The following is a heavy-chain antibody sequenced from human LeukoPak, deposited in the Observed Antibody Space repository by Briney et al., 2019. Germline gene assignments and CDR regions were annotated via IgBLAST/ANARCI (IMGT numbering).Heavy chain of an antibody. V-gene: IGHV1-2*02. J-gene: IGHJ6*02. CDR3: ARDLGAGTASRYYYYGMDV. Sequence: ASVKVSCKVSGYTLTELSMHWVRQAPGQGLEWMGWINPNSGGTNYAQKFQGRVTMTRDTSISTAYMELSRLRSDDTAVYYCARDLGAGTASRYYYYGMDVWGQGTTVTVSS. D-gene: IGHD6-19*01. CDR2: INPNSGGT. CDR1: GYTLTELS.